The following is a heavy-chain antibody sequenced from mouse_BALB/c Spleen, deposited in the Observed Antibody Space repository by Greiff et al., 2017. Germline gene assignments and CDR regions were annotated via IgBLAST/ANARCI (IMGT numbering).Heavy chain of an antibody. CDR2: ISNLAYSI. CDR1: GFTFSDYG. CDR3: ARELTGTRAMDY. J-gene: IGHJ4*01. Sequence: EVQLVESGGGLVQPGGSRKLSCAASGFTFSDYGMAWVRQAPGKGPEWVAFISNLAYSIYYADTVTGRFTISRENAKNTLYLEMSSLRSEDTAMYYCARELTGTRAMDYWGQGTSVTVSS. D-gene: IGHD4-1*01. V-gene: IGHV5-15*02.